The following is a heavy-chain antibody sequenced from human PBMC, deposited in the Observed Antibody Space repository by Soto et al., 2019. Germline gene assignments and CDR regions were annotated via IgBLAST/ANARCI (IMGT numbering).Heavy chain of an antibody. Sequence: GGSLRLSCAASGFTFSSYGMHWVRQAPGKGLEWVAVISYDGSNKYYADSVKGRFTISRDNSKNTLYLQMNSLRAEDTAVYYCAKESPTTVTYFDYWGQGTLVTVSS. CDR3: AKESPTTVTYFDY. V-gene: IGHV3-30*18. CDR1: GFTFSSYG. J-gene: IGHJ4*02. CDR2: ISYDGSNK. D-gene: IGHD4-17*01.